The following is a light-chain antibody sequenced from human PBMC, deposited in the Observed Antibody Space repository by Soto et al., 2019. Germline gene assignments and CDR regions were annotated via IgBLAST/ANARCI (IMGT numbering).Light chain of an antibody. CDR3: QHYDSLPIT. CDR1: ESVSSN. V-gene: IGKV3-15*01. Sequence: EIVLRQSPSTLSVSPWHRSTLSCRASESVSSNVAWYQQKPGQTPRLLIYGASTRATGVPPRFSGSRSGTEFTLTISRLEPEDFAVFHCQHYDSLPITFGPGTRLEIK. CDR2: GAS. J-gene: IGKJ5*01.